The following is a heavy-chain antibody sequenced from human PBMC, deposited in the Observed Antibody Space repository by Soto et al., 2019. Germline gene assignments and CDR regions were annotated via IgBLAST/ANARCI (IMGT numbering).Heavy chain of an antibody. Sequence: SETLSLTCTVSGGSMTGYYWTWIRQPAGKGLEWIGRVYSSGGTHYNPSLKSRVTISLDTSKNQFSLRLLSVADADTAVYFCARGQRFSDWFDPWGQGTFVTVSS. V-gene: IGHV4-4*07. J-gene: IGHJ5*02. CDR1: GGSMTGYY. D-gene: IGHD3-3*01. CDR2: VYSSGGT. CDR3: ARGQRFSDWFDP.